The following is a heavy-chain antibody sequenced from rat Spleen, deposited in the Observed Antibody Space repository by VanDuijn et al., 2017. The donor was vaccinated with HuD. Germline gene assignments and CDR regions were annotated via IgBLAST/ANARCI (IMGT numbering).Heavy chain of an antibody. CDR2: ISYDGNDT. D-gene: IGHD1-2*01. J-gene: IGHJ2*01. CDR3: ATSYMPFDY. Sequence: EVQLVESGGGLVQPGRSLKLSCVASGFTFNNYWMTWIRQAPTKGLEWVATISYDGNDTYYGDSVKGRFTISRDNAKSTLYLQMNSLQTEDTDTYYCATSYMPFDYWGQGVRVTVSS. V-gene: IGHV5-31*01. CDR1: GFTFNNYW.